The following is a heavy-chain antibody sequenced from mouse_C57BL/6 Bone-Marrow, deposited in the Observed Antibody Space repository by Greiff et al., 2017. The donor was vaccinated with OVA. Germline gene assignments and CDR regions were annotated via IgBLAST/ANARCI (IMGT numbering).Heavy chain of an antibody. V-gene: IGHV7-3*01. Sequence: EVKLVESGGGLVQPGGSLSLSCAASGFTFTDYYMSWVRQPPGKALEWLGFIRNKANGYTTEYSASVKGRFTISRDNSQSILYLQMNALRAEDSATYYCARYPSLPGDYLDYWGQGTTLTVSS. CDR1: GFTFTDYY. D-gene: IGHD1-2*01. J-gene: IGHJ2*01. CDR2: IRNKANGYTT. CDR3: ARYPSLPGDYLDY.